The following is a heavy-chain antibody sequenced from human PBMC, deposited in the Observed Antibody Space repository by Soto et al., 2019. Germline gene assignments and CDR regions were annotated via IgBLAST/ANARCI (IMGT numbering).Heavy chain of an antibody. Sequence: NPSETLSLTCAVSGGSISSGGYSWSWIRQPPGKGLEWIGYIYHSGSTYYNPSRKSPVTISVDRSKNQFSLKLSSVTAADTAVYYCARAPSYGDYDYRGQGTLVTVSS. CDR1: GGSISSGGYS. CDR3: ARAPSYGDYDY. CDR2: IYHSGST. D-gene: IGHD1-26*01. V-gene: IGHV4-30-2*01. J-gene: IGHJ4*02.